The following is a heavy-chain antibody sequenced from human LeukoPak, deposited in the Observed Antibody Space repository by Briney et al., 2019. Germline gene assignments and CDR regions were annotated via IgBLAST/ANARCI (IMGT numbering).Heavy chain of an antibody. CDR1: GGSISSGDYY. D-gene: IGHD4-17*01. CDR2: IYYSGST. CDR3: ARGSTVTTIIDY. J-gene: IGHJ4*02. Sequence: SETLSLTCTVSGGSISSGDYYWSWIRQPPGKGLEWIGYIYYSGSTYYNPSLKSRVTISVDTSKNQFSLKLSSVTAADTAVYYCARGSTVTTIIDYWGQGTLVTVSS. V-gene: IGHV4-30-4*01.